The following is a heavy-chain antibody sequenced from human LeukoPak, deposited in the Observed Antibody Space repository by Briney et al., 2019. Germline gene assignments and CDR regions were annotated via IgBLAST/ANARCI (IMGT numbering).Heavy chain of an antibody. CDR1: GFMLNKFW. V-gene: IGHV3-7*01. CDR3: ARDADHEQNGFRFDAFDL. J-gene: IGHJ3*01. CDR2: IKHDGSRK. Sequence: QSGGSLRLSCAASGFMLNKFWMTWVRQAPGKGLEWVANIKHDGSRKSYVDSVEGRFTISRDNAHNSVYLEMISLRAEDTAVYFCARDADHEQNGFRFDAFDLWGLRTGVTVSS. D-gene: IGHD2-8*01.